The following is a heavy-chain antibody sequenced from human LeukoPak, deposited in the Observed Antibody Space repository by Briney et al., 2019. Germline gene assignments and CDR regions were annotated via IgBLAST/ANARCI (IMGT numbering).Heavy chain of an antibody. D-gene: IGHD5-18*01. J-gene: IGHJ5*02. Sequence: ASVKVSCKASGYTFTGYYMHWVRQAPGQGLEWMGWINPNSGGTNYAQKFQGWVTMTRDTSISTAYMELSSLRSEDTAVYYCARDGDVDTAMVTNWFDPWGQGTLVTVSS. CDR3: ARDGDVDTAMVTNWFDP. V-gene: IGHV1-2*04. CDR2: INPNSGGT. CDR1: GYTFTGYY.